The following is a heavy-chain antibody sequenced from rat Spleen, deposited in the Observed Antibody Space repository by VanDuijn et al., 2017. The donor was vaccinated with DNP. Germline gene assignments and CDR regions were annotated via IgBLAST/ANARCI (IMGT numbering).Heavy chain of an antibody. D-gene: IGHD1-12*02. Sequence: QVQLKESGPGLVQPSQTLSLTCTVSGFSLTSYTVSWVRQPPGKGLEWIAAMSSGGNTYYNSALKSRLRISRDTSKSQVFLKMNSPQTEDTAMYFCARYYYDGSYYYGYAMDAWGQGTSVTVSS. J-gene: IGHJ4*01. CDR2: MSSGGNT. CDR3: ARYYYDGSYYYGYAMDA. CDR1: GFSLTSYT. V-gene: IGHV2-6*01.